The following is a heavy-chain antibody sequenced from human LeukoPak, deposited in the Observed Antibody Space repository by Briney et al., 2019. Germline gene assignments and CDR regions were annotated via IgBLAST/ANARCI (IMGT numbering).Heavy chain of an antibody. J-gene: IGHJ4*02. CDR1: GGSIRHYY. CDR2: IDYSGST. V-gene: IGHV4-59*01. CDR3: AAQYSYGPDY. Sequence: SETLSLTCTVSGGSIRHYYWTWIRQPPGKGLEWIGYIDYSGSTNCSPSLKSRVTISVDSSKNQFSLKLNSVTAADTAVYYCAAQYSYGPDYWGQGTLVNVSS. D-gene: IGHD5-18*01.